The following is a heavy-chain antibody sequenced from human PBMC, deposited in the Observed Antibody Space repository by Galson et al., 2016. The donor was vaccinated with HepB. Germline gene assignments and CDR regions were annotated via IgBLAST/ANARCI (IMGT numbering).Heavy chain of an antibody. Sequence: SVKVSCKASGYTFSNYAITWVRQAPGQGLEWMGWISTYNGNTNYGQKAQARVTMTTDTSTNTAFMELRTLRSDDTAVYYCARSYDVGVFLDYWGQGTLVTVSS. CDR1: GYTFSNYA. J-gene: IGHJ4*02. V-gene: IGHV1-18*01. D-gene: IGHD3-22*01. CDR3: ARSYDVGVFLDY. CDR2: ISTYNGNT.